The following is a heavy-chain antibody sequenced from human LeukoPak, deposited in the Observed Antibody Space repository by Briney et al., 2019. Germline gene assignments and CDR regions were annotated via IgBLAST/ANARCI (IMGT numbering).Heavy chain of an antibody. CDR2: ISSSSSTI. J-gene: IGHJ4*02. Sequence: GGSLRLSXAASGFTFSSYSMNWVRQAPGKGLEWVSYISSSSSTIYYADSVKGRFTISRDNAKNSLYLQMNSLRAEDTAVYYCARDGWRSSVCFDYWGQGTLVTVSS. CDR3: ARDGWRSSVCFDY. D-gene: IGHD6-19*01. V-gene: IGHV3-48*01. CDR1: GFTFSSYS.